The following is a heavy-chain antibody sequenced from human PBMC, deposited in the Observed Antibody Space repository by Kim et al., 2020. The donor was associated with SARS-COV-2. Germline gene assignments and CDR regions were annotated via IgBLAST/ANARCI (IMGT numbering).Heavy chain of an antibody. CDR2: IWPDGRNK. V-gene: IGHV3-33*03. CDR1: GFYFSDYG. Sequence: GGSLRLSCAASGFYFSDYGLHWVRQAPGKGPERVALIWPDGRNKDYADSVKDRFSISRDNSNNRVYLQMNSLRAEDTAMYYCVLGAKWDWPPGFIHWGPGTLVTVSS. D-gene: IGHD5-12*01. CDR3: VLGAKWDWPPGFIH. J-gene: IGHJ1*01.